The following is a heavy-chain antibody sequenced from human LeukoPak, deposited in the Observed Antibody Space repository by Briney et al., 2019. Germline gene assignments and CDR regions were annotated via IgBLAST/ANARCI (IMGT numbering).Heavy chain of an antibody. V-gene: IGHV3-23*01. J-gene: IGHJ4*02. D-gene: IGHD3-16*01. CDR1: GLSFSTFA. Sequence: GSLRLSCAASGLSFSTFAMSWVRQGPARGLEWVSSIRGNGETFCADSVKGRFTLSSDSSRNTVYLQLNNLRVEDTAIYYCARASWVSSTDAVRWGQGTLVTVSS. CDR3: ARASWVSSTDAVR. CDR2: IRGNGET.